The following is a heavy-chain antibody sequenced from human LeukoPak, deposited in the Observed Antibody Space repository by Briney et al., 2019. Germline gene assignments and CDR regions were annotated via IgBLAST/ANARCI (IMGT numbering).Heavy chain of an antibody. J-gene: IGHJ4*02. D-gene: IGHD3-3*01. Sequence: SETVSLTCTVSGGSIRSSNYFWGWVRKPPGKVLEWISNIYYSGSTYYSQSLSSRVTISVDTSKNQFSLKLTSVTAADTAVYYCARHASVSGNWPRPLDYWGQGSLVTVSS. CDR3: ARHASVSGNWPRPLDY. CDR1: GGSIRSSNYF. CDR2: IYYSGST. V-gene: IGHV4-39*01.